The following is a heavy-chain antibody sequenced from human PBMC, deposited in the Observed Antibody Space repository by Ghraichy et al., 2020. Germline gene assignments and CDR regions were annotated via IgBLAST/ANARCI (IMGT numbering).Heavy chain of an antibody. Sequence: ASVKVSCKASGYTFSGYYMHGVRQAPGQGLEWMGWINPRSGGTHCRITMNRDTSISTAYMELRRLRSDDTAVYYCARDRVRPTYYFDSSASDSWGQGTLVIVA. J-gene: IGHJ4*02. V-gene: IGHV1-2*02. D-gene: IGHD3-22*01. CDR1: GYTFSGYY. CDR2: INPRSGGT. CDR3: ARDRVRPTYYFDSSASDS.